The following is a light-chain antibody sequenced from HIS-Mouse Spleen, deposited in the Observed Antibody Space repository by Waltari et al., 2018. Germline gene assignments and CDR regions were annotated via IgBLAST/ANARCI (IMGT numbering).Light chain of an antibody. J-gene: IGLJ1*01. CDR3: SSYTSSSTYV. CDR1: SSDVGGYNY. Sequence: QSALTQPASVSGSPGQSITISCTGTSSDVGGYNYVPWYQQHPGKAPKLMIYDVSNLPSGVSNRFSGSKSGHTASLTISGLQAEDEADYYCSSYTSSSTYVFGTGTKVTVL. CDR2: DVS. V-gene: IGLV2-14*03.